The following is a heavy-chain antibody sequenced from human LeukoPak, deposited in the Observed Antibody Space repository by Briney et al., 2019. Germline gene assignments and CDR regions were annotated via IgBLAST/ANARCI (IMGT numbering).Heavy chain of an antibody. V-gene: IGHV1-8*03. D-gene: IGHD1-26*01. CDR2: MNPNSGNT. J-gene: IGHJ6*03. Sequence: ASVKVSCTASGYTFTSYDINWVRQATGQGLEWMGWMNPNSGNTGYAQKFQGRVTITRNTSISTAYMEPSSLRSEDTAVYYCARVSSLLYYYYYMDVWAKGPRSPSP. CDR3: ARVSSLLYYYYYMDV. CDR1: GYTFTSYD.